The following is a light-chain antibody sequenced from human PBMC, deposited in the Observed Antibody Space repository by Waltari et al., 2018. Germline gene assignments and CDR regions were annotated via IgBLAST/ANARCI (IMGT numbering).Light chain of an antibody. V-gene: IGLV2-11*01. CDR2: DVT. Sequence: QSALTQPRSVSGSPGQSVTISCTGTSSDVGGYDYVPWYQQHPGKAPKLMIYDVTKRPSGVPDRFSGSKSGNTASLTISGLQAEDEADYSCCSYAGSYTFVFGTGTKVTVL. CDR3: CSYAGSYTFV. J-gene: IGLJ1*01. CDR1: SSDVGGYDY.